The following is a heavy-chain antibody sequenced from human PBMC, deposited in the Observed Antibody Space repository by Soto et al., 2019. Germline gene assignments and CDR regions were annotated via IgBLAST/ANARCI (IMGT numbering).Heavy chain of an antibody. D-gene: IGHD5-18*01. V-gene: IGHV1-18*01. CDR2: ISAYHGNT. Sequence: VQLVQSGAEVKKPGASVKVSCKASGYTFTSYGISWVRQAPGQGFEWMGWISAYHGNTNYAQKLQGIVTMTTDTSKSTAYMERRSLRSDDTAVYYCSRDRGGIQLWSTYYYYGMDVWGQGTTATVSS. CDR1: GYTFTSYG. CDR3: SRDRGGIQLWSTYYYYGMDV. J-gene: IGHJ6*02.